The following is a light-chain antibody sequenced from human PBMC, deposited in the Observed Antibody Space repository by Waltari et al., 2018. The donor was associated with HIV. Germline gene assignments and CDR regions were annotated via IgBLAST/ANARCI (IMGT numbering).Light chain of an antibody. V-gene: IGKV3-20*01. CDR2: GAS. CDR3: QQYGSSPGT. J-gene: IGKJ2*01. Sequence: EIVLTQSPGTLSLSPGERATLSCRASQSVTSTYLAWYQQKPGQPPMLLIFGASSRATGIPDRFSGSGSGTNFTLTISRLEPEDFAVYYCQQYGSSPGTFGQGTKVEIK. CDR1: QSVTSTY.